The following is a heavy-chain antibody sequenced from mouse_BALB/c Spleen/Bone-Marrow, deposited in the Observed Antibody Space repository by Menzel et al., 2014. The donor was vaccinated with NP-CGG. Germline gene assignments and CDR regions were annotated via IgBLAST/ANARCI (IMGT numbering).Heavy chain of an antibody. CDR1: GYTFTSYW. Sequence: QVQLKESGAELAKPGASVKMSRKASGYTFTSYWMHWVKQRPGQGLEWIGYINPSTGYTEYNQKFKDKATLTADKSSSTAYMQLSSLTSEDSAVYYCARSRTGTYFDYWGQGTTLTVSS. D-gene: IGHD4-1*01. J-gene: IGHJ2*01. CDR2: INPSTGYT. V-gene: IGHV1-7*01. CDR3: ARSRTGTYFDY.